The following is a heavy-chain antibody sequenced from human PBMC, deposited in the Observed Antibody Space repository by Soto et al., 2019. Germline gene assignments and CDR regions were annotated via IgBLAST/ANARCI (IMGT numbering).Heavy chain of an antibody. D-gene: IGHD3-22*01. CDR3: TRASADSSGLNFDY. Sequence: GGSLRLSCAASGFTFSGSAMHWVRQASGKGLEWVGRIRSKANSYATAYAASVKGRFTISRDDSKNTAYLQMDSLKTEDTAVYYCTRASADSSGLNFDYWGQGTLVTVSS. CDR2: IRSKANSYAT. J-gene: IGHJ4*02. V-gene: IGHV3-73*01. CDR1: GFTFSGSA.